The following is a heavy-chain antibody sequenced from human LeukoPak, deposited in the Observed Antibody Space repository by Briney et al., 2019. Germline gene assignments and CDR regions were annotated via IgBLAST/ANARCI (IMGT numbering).Heavy chain of an antibody. CDR1: GYTFTSYG. V-gene: IGHV1-69*13. Sequence: ASVKVSCKASGYTFTSYGISWVRQAPGQGLEWMGGIIPIFRTPRYSQKFQGRVTFTADESATTAYLELSSLRSDDTAVYYCARDSGGSGTYYHNCFDPWGQGTLVTVSS. CDR3: ARDSGGSGTYYHNCFDP. D-gene: IGHD3-10*01. CDR2: IIPIFRTP. J-gene: IGHJ5*01.